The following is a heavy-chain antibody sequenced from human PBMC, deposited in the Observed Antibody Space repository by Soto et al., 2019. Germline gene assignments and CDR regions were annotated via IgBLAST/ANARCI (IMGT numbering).Heavy chain of an antibody. CDR1: GFTFSSYS. CDR3: ATQSSRYSGYD. V-gene: IGHV3-21*01. J-gene: IGHJ4*02. CDR2: ISSSSSYI. D-gene: IGHD5-12*01. Sequence: EVQLVESGGGLVKPGGSLRLSCAASGFTFSSYSMNWVRQAPGKGLEWVSSISSSSSYIYYADSVKGRFTISRDNAKNSLYLQMNRLRAEDTAVYYCATQSSRYSGYDWGQGTLVTVSS.